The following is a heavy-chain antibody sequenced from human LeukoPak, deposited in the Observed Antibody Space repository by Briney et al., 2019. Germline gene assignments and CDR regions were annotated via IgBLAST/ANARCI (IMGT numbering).Heavy chain of an antibody. CDR1: GYTFNGYY. D-gene: IGHD3-22*01. J-gene: IGHJ4*02. CDR2: INPNNGAT. Sequence: ASVKVCCKASGYTFNGYYMHWVRQAPGQGLEWMGRINPNNGATNYAQKLQGRVTITGDTSTSTVYMELSSLRSEDTAVYYCAREGALSGYYYDSSGYYLFWGQGTLVTVSS. CDR3: AREGALSGYYYDSSGYYLF. V-gene: IGHV1-2*06.